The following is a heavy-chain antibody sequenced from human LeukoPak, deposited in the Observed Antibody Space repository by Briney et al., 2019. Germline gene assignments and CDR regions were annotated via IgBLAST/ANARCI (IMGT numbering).Heavy chain of an antibody. CDR3: AKSPLIRYFDWPTPDY. D-gene: IGHD3-9*01. J-gene: IGHJ4*02. CDR1: GFTFSSYA. V-gene: IGHV3-23*01. CDR2: ISGSGGST. Sequence: GGSLRLSCAASGFTFSSYAMRWVRQAPGKGLEWVSAISGSGGSTYYADSVKGRFTISRDNPKNTLYLQMNSLRAEDTAVYYGAKSPLIRYFDWPTPDYWGQGTLVTVSS.